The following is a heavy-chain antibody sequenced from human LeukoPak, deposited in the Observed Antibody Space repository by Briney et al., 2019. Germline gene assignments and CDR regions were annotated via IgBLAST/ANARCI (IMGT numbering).Heavy chain of an antibody. CDR1: VYTFTDYY. CDR3: ARGYSSGWFDY. J-gene: IGHJ4*02. Sequence: GASVTVSCKASVYTFTDYYMHWVRQAPGQALEWIGWINPNSGGTNYAQKFQGRVTMTRDTSISTAYMGLSRLRSDETAVYYCARGYSSGWFDYWGQGTLVTVSS. V-gene: IGHV1-2*02. D-gene: IGHD6-19*01. CDR2: INPNSGGT.